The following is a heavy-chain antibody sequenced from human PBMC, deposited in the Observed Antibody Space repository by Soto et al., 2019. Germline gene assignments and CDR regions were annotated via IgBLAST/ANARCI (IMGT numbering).Heavy chain of an antibody. CDR1: GFTFSNAW. CDR2: IKSKTDGGTT. Sequence: GGSLRLSCAASGFTFSNAWMSWVRQAPGKGLEWVGRIKSKTDGGTTDYAAPVKGRFTISRDDSKNTLYLQMNSLKTEDTAVYYCTTDKRGPTLYYYYYMDVWGKGTTVTVSS. V-gene: IGHV3-15*01. J-gene: IGHJ6*03. CDR3: TTDKRGPTLYYYYYMDV.